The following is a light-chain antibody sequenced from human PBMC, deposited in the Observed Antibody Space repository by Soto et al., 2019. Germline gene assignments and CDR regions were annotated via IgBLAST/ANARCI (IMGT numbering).Light chain of an antibody. V-gene: IGKV1-39*01. J-gene: IGKJ1*01. CDR1: PSISTY. CDR2: AAS. CDR3: QQTYNTPWT. Sequence: IHMTQSPSSLSASVGNRVTITCRASPSISTYLNWYHQKQGKAPKLLIYAASSLQSGVPSRFSGSLYGTDFALTISSLQPEDFATYYCQQTYNTPWTFGQGTKVDIK.